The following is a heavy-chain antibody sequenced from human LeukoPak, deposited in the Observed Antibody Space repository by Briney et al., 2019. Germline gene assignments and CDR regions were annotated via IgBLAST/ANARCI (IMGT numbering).Heavy chain of an antibody. D-gene: IGHD2-15*01. Sequence: ASVKVSCKASGYTFTGYYMHWVRQAPGQGLEWMGWINPNSGGTNYAQKFQGRVTMTRDTSISTAYMELSRLRSDDTAVYYCARDPQDCSGGSCYAGLYHMDVWGKGTTVTVSS. CDR1: GYTFTGYY. CDR2: INPNSGGT. V-gene: IGHV1-2*02. CDR3: ARDPQDCSGGSCYAGLYHMDV. J-gene: IGHJ6*03.